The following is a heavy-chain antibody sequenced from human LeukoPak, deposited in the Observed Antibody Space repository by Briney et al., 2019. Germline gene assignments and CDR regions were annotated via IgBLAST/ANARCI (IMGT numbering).Heavy chain of an antibody. D-gene: IGHD6-6*01. CDR3: ARFSSSIAAQYAFDI. J-gene: IGHJ3*02. CDR1: GGTFSSYA. CDR2: IIPIFGTA. V-gene: IGHV1-69*05. Sequence: GASVKVSCKASGGTFSSYAISWVRQAPGQGLEWMGGIIPIFGTANYAQKFQGRVTITTDESTSTAYMELRSLRSDDTAVYYCARFSSSIAAQYAFDIWGQGTMVTVSS.